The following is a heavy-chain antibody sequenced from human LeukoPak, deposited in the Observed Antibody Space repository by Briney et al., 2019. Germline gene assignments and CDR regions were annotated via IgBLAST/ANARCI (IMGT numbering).Heavy chain of an antibody. CDR1: GFTFSSYG. J-gene: IGHJ4*02. CDR2: ISYDGSNK. Sequence: GGSLRLSCAASGFTFSSYGMHWVRRAPGKGLEWVAVISYDGSNKYYADSLKGRFTISRDNSKNTLYLQMNSLSTEDTAVYYCAKVVQWLDPDSDYWGQGTLVTVSS. CDR3: AKVVQWLDPDSDY. D-gene: IGHD6-19*01. V-gene: IGHV3-30*18.